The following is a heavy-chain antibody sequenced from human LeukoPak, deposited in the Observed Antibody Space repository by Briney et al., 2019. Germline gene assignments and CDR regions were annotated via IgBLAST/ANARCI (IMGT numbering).Heavy chain of an antibody. D-gene: IGHD4-17*01. CDR3: AKAFTTVTTGPVDY. Sequence: PGGSLRLSCAASGFTFSSYEMNWVRQAPGKGLEWVSAISGSGGSTYYADSVKGRFTISRDNSKNTLYLQMNSLRAEDTAVYYCAKAFTTVTTGPVDYWGQGTLVTVSS. CDR2: ISGSGGST. V-gene: IGHV3-23*01. J-gene: IGHJ4*02. CDR1: GFTFSSYE.